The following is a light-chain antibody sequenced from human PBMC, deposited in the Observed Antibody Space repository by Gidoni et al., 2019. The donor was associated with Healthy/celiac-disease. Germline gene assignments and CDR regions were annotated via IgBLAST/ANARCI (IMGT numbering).Light chain of an antibody. V-gene: IGKV3-11*01. CDR2: DAS. CDR3: QQRRNWRPSTT. CDR1: QSVSSY. J-gene: IGKJ5*01. Sequence: WTRTAATLSLSPGERATLSCRASQSVSSYLAWYQQKPGQAPRLLINDASKRATGIPARFSGSGSGTDFTLTISSLDPEDFAVYSCQQRRNWRPSTTFGPGTRLEIK.